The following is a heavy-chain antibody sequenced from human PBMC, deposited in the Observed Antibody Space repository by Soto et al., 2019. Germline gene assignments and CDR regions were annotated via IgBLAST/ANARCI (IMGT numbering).Heavy chain of an antibody. V-gene: IGHV6-1*01. Sequence: SQTFSLPCPISGDRVSSISATWNGFTKPPWRGLEWVVSTLLRANWYNEYAVSVKSRITTTPDTSKNQCSLQLNSVTPEYTAVYYCVRRGIGEALDIWGQGTKVTAS. D-gene: IGHD3-10*01. CDR3: VRRGIGEALDI. CDR1: GDRVSSISAT. J-gene: IGHJ3*02. CDR2: TLLRANWYN.